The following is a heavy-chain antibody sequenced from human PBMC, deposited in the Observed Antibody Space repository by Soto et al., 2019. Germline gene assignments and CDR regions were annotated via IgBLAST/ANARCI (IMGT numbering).Heavy chain of an antibody. J-gene: IGHJ4*02. CDR2: IYYSGST. Sequence: SETLSLTCTVSGGSISSYYWSWIRQPPGKGLEWIGYIYYSGSTNYNPSLKSRVTISVDTSKNQFSLKLSSVTAADTAVYYCARHIKYSSGWSYFDYWGQGTLVTVSS. V-gene: IGHV4-59*08. D-gene: IGHD6-19*01. CDR3: ARHIKYSSGWSYFDY. CDR1: GGSISSYY.